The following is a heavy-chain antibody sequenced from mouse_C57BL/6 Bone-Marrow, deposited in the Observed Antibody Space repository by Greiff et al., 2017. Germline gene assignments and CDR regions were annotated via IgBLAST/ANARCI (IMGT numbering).Heavy chain of an antibody. D-gene: IGHD2-3*01. CDR3: ARRAERWLLPFDY. CDR1: GFSLSTSGLG. V-gene: IGHV8-12*01. CDR2: IYWDDDK. J-gene: IGHJ2*01. Sequence: QVPLQVSGPGILQPSQSLSLSCSFSGFSLSTSGLGVSWIRQPTGQGLVWLVHIYWDDDKRYNPFPKRRPTISKDTSRNQVFLKITSVDTADTATYYCARRAERWLLPFDYWGQGTTLTVSS.